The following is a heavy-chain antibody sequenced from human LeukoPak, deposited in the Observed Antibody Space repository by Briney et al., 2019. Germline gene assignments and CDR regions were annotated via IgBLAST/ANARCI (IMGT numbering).Heavy chain of an antibody. V-gene: IGHV6-1*01. CDR2: TYYRSKWYY. CDR3: ARDGTWRLDY. CDR1: GDSVSSNSAA. J-gene: IGHJ4*02. D-gene: IGHD2-15*01. Sequence: PSQTLSLTCAISGDSVSSNSAAWNWIRQPPSGGLEWLGRTYYRSKWYYDYALSVKSRSTINPDTSENQFSPQLNSVTPDDTAVYYCARDGTWRLDYWGQGILVTVSS.